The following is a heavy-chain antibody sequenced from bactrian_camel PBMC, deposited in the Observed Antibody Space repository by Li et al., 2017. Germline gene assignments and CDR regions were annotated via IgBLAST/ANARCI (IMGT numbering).Heavy chain of an antibody. Sequence: QLVESGGGSVQSGGSLTLSCQVSGYTYNHYCLGWFRQAPGMDREAIATIGSGDNISYPDSVKGRFTISFDNAENTLYLQMNSLKPEDTAMYYCAATLCTTVVAAEVLDFDYWGQGTQVTVS. V-gene: IGHV3S67*01. CDR2: IGSGDNI. D-gene: IGHD6*01. CDR1: GYTYNHYC. J-gene: IGHJ6*01. CDR3: AATLCTTVVAAEVLDFDY.